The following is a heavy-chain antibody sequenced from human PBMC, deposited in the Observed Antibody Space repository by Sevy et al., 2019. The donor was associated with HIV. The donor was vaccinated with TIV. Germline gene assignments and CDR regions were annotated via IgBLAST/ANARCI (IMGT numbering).Heavy chain of an antibody. Sequence: GGSLRLSCAASGFTFSSYEMNWVRQAPGKGLEWVSYISSSGSTIYYADSVKGRFTISRDNAKNSLYLQMSSLRAEDTAVYFCARVNCTNGVCFQGYYYYGLDVWGQGTTVTVSS. V-gene: IGHV3-48*03. CDR1: GFTFSSYE. CDR2: ISSSGSTI. CDR3: ARVNCTNGVCFQGYYYYGLDV. J-gene: IGHJ6*02. D-gene: IGHD2-8*01.